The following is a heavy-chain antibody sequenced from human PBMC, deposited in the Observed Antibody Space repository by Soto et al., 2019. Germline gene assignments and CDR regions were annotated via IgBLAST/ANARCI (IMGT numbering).Heavy chain of an antibody. V-gene: IGHV1-8*01. CDR1: GYTFTSYD. J-gene: IGHJ4*02. CDR2: MNPNSGNT. D-gene: IGHD1-26*01. Sequence: GASVKVSCKASGYTFTSYDINWVRQATGQGLEWMGWMNPNSGNTGYAQKFKGRVTMTRNTSISTAYMELSSLRSEDTAVYYCARDLTPLLFDYWGQGTLVTVSS. CDR3: ARDLTPLLFDY.